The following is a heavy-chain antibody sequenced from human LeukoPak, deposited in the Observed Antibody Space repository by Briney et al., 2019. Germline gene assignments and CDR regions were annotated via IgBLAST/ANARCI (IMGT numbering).Heavy chain of an antibody. D-gene: IGHD4-17*01. CDR1: GGFLSSSSYY. CDR2: IYYSGST. CDR3: ARRGRVGDYEFLFDS. V-gene: IGHV4-39*01. Sequence: PSETLSLTCTVSGGFLSSSSYYWGWIRQAPGKGLEWIATIYYSGSTYYNPSLKSRITISVDPSNNQFSLKLNSVTAADTAVYYCARRGRVGDYEFLFDSWGQGTLVTVSS. J-gene: IGHJ5*01.